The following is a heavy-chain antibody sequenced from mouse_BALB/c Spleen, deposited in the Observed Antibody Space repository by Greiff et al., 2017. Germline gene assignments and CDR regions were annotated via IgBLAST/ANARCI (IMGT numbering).Heavy chain of an antibody. Sequence: VQLQQSGAELVKPGASVKLSCTASGFNIKDTYMHWVKQRPEQGLEWIGRIDPANGNTKYDPKFQGKATITADTSSNTAYLQLSSLTSEDTAVYCCARSRYSNSFDYWGQGTTRTVSS. V-gene: IGHV14-3*02. CDR1: GFNIKDTY. D-gene: IGHD2-5*01. CDR3: ARSRYSNSFDY. J-gene: IGHJ2*01. CDR2: IDPANGNT.